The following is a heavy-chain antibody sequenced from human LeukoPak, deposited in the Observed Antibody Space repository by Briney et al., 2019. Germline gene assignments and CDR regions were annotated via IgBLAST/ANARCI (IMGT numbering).Heavy chain of an antibody. CDR3: AKVPPRLYGSGSYYSGFDY. Sequence: PGGSLRLSCAASGFTFSSYGMHWVRQAPGKGLEWVAFIRYDGSNKYYADSVKGRFTISRDNSKNTLYLQMNSLRAEDTAVYYCAKVPPRLYGSGSYYSGFDYWGQGALVTVSS. D-gene: IGHD3-10*01. J-gene: IGHJ4*02. CDR1: GFTFSSYG. V-gene: IGHV3-30*02. CDR2: IRYDGSNK.